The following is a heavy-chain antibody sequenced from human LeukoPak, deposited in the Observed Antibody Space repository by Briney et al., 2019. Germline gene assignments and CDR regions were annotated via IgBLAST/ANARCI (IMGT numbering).Heavy chain of an antibody. D-gene: IGHD3-10*01. V-gene: IGHV3-53*01. CDR1: GFAVSSNY. CDR3: ARDPSFSVPYYYYGMDV. CDR2: IYTGGST. Sequence: GGSLRLSCAASGFAVSSNYMSWVRQTPGKGLEWVSVIYTGGSTYYADSVKGRFTISRDNSKSTLYLQMNSLRAEDTAVYYCARDPSFSVPYYYYGMDVWGQGTTVTVSS. J-gene: IGHJ6*02.